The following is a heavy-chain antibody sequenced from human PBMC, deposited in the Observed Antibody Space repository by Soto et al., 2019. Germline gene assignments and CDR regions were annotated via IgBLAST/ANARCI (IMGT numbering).Heavy chain of an antibody. CDR1: GYTFTRYG. V-gene: IGHV1-18*01. CDR2: INTYNGNT. J-gene: IGHJ6*02. Sequence: QVQLVQSGAEVKNPGASVKVSCKDSGYTFTRYGIGWARQAPGPGLEWMGWINTYNGNTNYAQNVQGRVTLTTDTSTSTAYMELRSLRSNDTAIYYCAMVDVYVTPSPQDVWGQGTTVIVSS. CDR3: AMVDVYVTPSPQDV. D-gene: IGHD3-16*01.